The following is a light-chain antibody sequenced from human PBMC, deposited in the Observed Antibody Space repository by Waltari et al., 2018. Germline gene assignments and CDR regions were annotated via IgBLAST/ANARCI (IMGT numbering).Light chain of an antibody. J-gene: IGKJ4*01. Sequence: CRASQSVTSSSLGWYQQKPGQAPRLLIYGTFNRATGIPDRFSGSGSATDFTLTISRLEPEDFAVYYCEQYDGSVVTFGGGTKVEIK. CDR3: EQYDGSVVT. V-gene: IGKV3-20*01. CDR2: GTF. CDR1: QSVTSSS.